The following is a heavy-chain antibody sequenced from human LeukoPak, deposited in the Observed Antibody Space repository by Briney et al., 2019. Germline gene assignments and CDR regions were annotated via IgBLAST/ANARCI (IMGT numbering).Heavy chain of an antibody. J-gene: IGHJ4*02. V-gene: IGHV1-18*01. CDR1: GYTFTSYG. Sequence: GASVKVSCKASGYTFTSYGISWVRQAPGQGLEWMGWTSAYNGITNYAQKLQGRVTMTTDTSTSTAYMELRSPRSDDTAVYYCARSHSGYDLGVYYFDYWGQGTLVTVSS. CDR3: ARSHSGYDLGVYYFDY. D-gene: IGHD5-12*01. CDR2: TSAYNGIT.